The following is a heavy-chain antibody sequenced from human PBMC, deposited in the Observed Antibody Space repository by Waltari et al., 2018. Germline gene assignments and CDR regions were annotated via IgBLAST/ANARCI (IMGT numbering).Heavy chain of an antibody. Sequence: EVQLVESGGGLVQPGGSLRLSCAASGFTFSSYAMSWVRQAPGKGLGWVSAISGMGGSTYDADSVKGRFTISRDNAKNTLYLQMNSRRAEDTAVYYCAKDLSVVGATPDYWGQGTLVTVSS. CDR2: ISGMGGST. V-gene: IGHV3-23*04. CDR3: AKDLSVVGATPDY. CDR1: GFTFSSYA. J-gene: IGHJ4*02. D-gene: IGHD1-26*01.